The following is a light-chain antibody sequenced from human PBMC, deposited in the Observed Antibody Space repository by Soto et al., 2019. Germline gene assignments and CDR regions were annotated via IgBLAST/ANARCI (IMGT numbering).Light chain of an antibody. Sequence: EVVMTQSPVILSVSPGERATLSCRASQSVGKNLAWYQQRPGQAPRLLIHGASARPSGVPARFSGSGSGTDFTLTIISLQSDDFAVYYCQQDSDSPITFGPGTTVDLK. CDR3: QQDSDSPIT. CDR1: QSVGKN. CDR2: GAS. V-gene: IGKV3-15*01. J-gene: IGKJ3*01.